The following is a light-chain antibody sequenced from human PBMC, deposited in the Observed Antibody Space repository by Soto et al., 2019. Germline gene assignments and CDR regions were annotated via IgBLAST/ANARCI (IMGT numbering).Light chain of an antibody. CDR1: GSNLANHF. V-gene: IGLV1-36*01. CDR2: YDG. J-gene: IGLJ2*01. Sequence: QSVLTQPPSVSVAPGQRVDISCSGGGSNLANHFATWYQQLPGKAPNLLLYYDGVLASGVSDRFSGSRSVSSASLAISGLQSEDEATDYCSSWDDSQHALLFGGGTKVTVL. CDR3: SSWDDSQHALL.